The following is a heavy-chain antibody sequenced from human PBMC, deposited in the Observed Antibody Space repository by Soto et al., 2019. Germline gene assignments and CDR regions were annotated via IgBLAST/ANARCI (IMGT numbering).Heavy chain of an antibody. D-gene: IGHD2-8*01. V-gene: IGHV4-31*03. CDR3: ARGRPHLMVYVMGYYYYMDV. Sequence: SETLSLTCTVSGGSISSGGYYWSWIRQHPGKGLEWIGYIYYSGSTYYNPSLKSRVTISVDTSKNQFSLKLSSVTAADTAVYYCARGRPHLMVYVMGYYYYMDVWXKGTTVTVSS. CDR1: GGSISSGGYY. J-gene: IGHJ6*03. CDR2: IYYSGST.